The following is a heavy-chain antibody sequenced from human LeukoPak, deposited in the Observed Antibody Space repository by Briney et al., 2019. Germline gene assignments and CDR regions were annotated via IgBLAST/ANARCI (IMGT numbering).Heavy chain of an antibody. CDR1: GFSFSSHW. CDR3: ARDHLSAVRGVIGY. CDR2: INQVGSQK. D-gene: IGHD3-10*01. Sequence: LPGGSLRLSCAASGFSFSSHWMSWVRQAPGKGLEWVANINQVGSQKYYVDSVKGRFSISRDNAENSLYLQMNSLRAEDTVVYYCARDHLSAVRGVIGYWGQGTLVTVSS. J-gene: IGHJ4*02. V-gene: IGHV3-7*01.